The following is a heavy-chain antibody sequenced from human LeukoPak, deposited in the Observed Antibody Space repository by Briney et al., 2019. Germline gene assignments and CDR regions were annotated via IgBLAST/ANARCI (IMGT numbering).Heavy chain of an antibody. V-gene: IGHV4-39*01. CDR2: ICYAGST. Sequence: PSETLSLTCTVSGGSISSSSYWGWIRQPPGKGLEWLGTICYAGSTYYSPSLKSRVTISVDTSKNQFSLKLTSVSAADTAVYYCARPRYNWNYYFDYWGQGTLVTVSS. J-gene: IGHJ4*02. D-gene: IGHD1-7*01. CDR3: ARPRYNWNYYFDY. CDR1: GGSISSSSY.